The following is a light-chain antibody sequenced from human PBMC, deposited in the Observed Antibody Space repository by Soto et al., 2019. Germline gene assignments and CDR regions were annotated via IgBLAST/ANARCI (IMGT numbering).Light chain of an antibody. J-gene: IGKJ2*01. CDR1: QSVSSSY. CDR2: GAS. Sequence: EIVLPQSPGTLSLSPGERATLSCRASQSVSSSYLAWYQQKPGQAPRLLIYGASSRATGIPDRFSGSGSGTDFTLTISRLEPEDVAVYYCQQYASSPSYTCGQGTKLESK. CDR3: QQYASSPSYT. V-gene: IGKV3-20*01.